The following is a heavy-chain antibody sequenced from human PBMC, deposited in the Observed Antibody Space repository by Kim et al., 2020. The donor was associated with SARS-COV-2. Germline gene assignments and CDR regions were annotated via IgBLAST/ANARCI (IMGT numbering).Heavy chain of an antibody. V-gene: IGHV4-39*07. J-gene: IGHJ4*02. Sequence: NPSLKSRVTISVDTSKNQFSLKLSSVTAADTAVYYCARELLWFGECLPDYWGQGTLVTVSS. CDR3: ARELLWFGECLPDY. D-gene: IGHD3-10*01.